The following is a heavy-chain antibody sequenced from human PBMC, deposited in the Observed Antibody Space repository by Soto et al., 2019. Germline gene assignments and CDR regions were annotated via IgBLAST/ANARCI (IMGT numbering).Heavy chain of an antibody. CDR2: ISGSGGST. CDR1: GFTFSSYA. CDR3: AKRGYSSGWYLFDY. V-gene: IGHV3-23*01. Sequence: GGSLRPSCAASGFTFSSYAMSWVRQAPGKGLEWVSAISGSGGSTYYADSVKGRFTISRDNSKNTLYLQMNSLRAEDTAVYYCAKRGYSSGWYLFDYWGQGTLVTVSS. D-gene: IGHD6-19*01. J-gene: IGHJ4*02.